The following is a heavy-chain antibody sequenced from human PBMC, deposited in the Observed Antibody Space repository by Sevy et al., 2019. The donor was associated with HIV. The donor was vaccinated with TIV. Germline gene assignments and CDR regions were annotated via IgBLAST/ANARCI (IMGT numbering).Heavy chain of an antibody. CDR1: GFNFSNYA. J-gene: IGHJ4*02. CDR3: ARDRDGYQQGVFDY. Sequence: GGSLRLSCVAPGFNFSNYAMHWVRQAPAKGLEWVAVISYDGSNIYYADSVEGRFTISRDNSKNTLYLQMNSLRAEDTAVYYCARDRDGYQQGVFDYWGQGTLVTVSS. CDR2: ISYDGSNI. D-gene: IGHD2-21*01. V-gene: IGHV3-30-3*01.